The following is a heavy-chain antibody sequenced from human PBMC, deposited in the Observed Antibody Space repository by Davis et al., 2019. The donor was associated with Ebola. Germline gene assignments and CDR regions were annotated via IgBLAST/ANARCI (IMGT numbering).Heavy chain of an antibody. CDR3: ARARMSGWYFFDS. V-gene: IGHV4-61*01. J-gene: IGHJ4*02. CDR1: AAPASSDNYY. D-gene: IGHD6-19*01. CDR2: IYYSGST. Sequence: MPSETLSLTCTVSAAPASSDNYYWTWIRQPPGKGLEWIGYIYYSGSTNYNPSLKSRVTISVDTSKNQFSLKLSSGTAADTAVYYCARARMSGWYFFDSWGQGTLVTVSS.